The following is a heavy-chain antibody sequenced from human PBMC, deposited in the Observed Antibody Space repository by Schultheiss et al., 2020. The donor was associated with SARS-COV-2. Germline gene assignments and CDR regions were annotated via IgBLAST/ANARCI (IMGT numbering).Heavy chain of an antibody. Sequence: ETLSLTCAASGFTFRNYWMHWVRQIPGKGLVWVSRINSDGSASSYADSVQGRFTVSRDNAGNTLYLQMNSLRAEDTAVYYCARDPYCSSTSCQSFDYWGQGTLVTVSS. J-gene: IGHJ4*02. CDR3: ARDPYCSSTSCQSFDY. V-gene: IGHV3-74*01. CDR1: GFTFRNYW. CDR2: INSDGSAS. D-gene: IGHD2-2*01.